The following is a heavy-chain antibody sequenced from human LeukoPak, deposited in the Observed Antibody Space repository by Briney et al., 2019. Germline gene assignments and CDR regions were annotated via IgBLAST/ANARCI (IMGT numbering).Heavy chain of an antibody. D-gene: IGHD2-21*02. CDR1: GFILGSYA. CDR3: AKDHSYCGGDCYSYFFDY. V-gene: IGHV3-23*01. CDR2: ISGSGGST. J-gene: IGHJ4*02. Sequence: GGSLRLSCAASGFILGSYAMSWVRQAPGKGLEWVSGISGSGGSTYYADSVKGRFIISRDNSKNTLYLQMNSLRAEDTAVYYCAKDHSYCGGDCYSYFFDYWGQGTLVTVSS.